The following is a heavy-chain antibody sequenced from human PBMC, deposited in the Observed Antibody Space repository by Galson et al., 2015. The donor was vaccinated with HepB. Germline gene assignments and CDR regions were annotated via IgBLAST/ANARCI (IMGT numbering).Heavy chain of an antibody. J-gene: IGHJ4*02. CDR1: GFTFSSYG. CDR3: ARGDSIVVVVGASPSFYFDN. Sequence: SLRLSCAASGFTFSSYGMHWVRQAPGKGLEWVAVISYDGSNKYYADSVKGRFTISRDNSKNTLYLQMNSLRAEDTAVYYCARGDSIVVVVGASPSFYFDNWGQGTLVPVSS. CDR2: ISYDGSNK. V-gene: IGHV3-30*03. D-gene: IGHD2-15*01.